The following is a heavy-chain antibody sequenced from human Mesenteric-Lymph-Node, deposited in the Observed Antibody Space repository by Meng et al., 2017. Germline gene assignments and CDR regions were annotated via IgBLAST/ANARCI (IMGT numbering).Heavy chain of an antibody. CDR3: AREEGPSSSWYVDY. CDR2: INPNSGGT. D-gene: IGHD6-13*01. J-gene: IGHJ4*02. CDR1: GYTFTCYY. Sequence: QVQLVQSGAEVKKPGASVRVSCKASGYTFTCYYMHWVRQAPGQGLEWMGRINPNSGGTNYAQKFQGRVTMTRDTSISTAYMELSRLRSDDTAVYYCAREEGPSSSWYVDYWGQGTLVTVSS. V-gene: IGHV1-2*06.